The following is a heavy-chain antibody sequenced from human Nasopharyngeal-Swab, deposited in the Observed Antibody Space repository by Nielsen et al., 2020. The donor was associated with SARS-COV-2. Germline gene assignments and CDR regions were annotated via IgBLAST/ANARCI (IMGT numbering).Heavy chain of an antibody. CDR1: GYSFRSYG. CDR2: ISIYNADR. V-gene: IGHV1-18*01. J-gene: IGHJ4*02. CDR3: ARDVEEWLVVPSLSFDF. Sequence: ASVQVPCKASGYSFRSYGTNWVRQAPAQGLEWMGWISIYNADRNYAEKFQGRVSLTTYTSTTTAFLELTSLRSDDTAVYYCARDVEEWLVVPSLSFDFWGQGTLVTVSS. D-gene: IGHD5-18*01.